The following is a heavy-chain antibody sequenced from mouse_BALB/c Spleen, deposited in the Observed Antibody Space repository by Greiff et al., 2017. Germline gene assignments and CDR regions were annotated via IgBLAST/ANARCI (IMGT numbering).Heavy chain of an antibody. D-gene: IGHD2-3*01. CDR1: GYTFTSYN. Sequence: QVQLQQPGAELVKPGASVKMSCKASGYTFTSYNMHWVKQTPGQGLEWIGAIYPGNGDTSYNQKFKGKATLTADKSSSTAYMQLSSLTSEDSAVYYCARRAWDGYYADYWGQGTTLTVSS. CDR3: ARRAWDGYYADY. J-gene: IGHJ2*01. CDR2: IYPGNGDT. V-gene: IGHV1-12*01.